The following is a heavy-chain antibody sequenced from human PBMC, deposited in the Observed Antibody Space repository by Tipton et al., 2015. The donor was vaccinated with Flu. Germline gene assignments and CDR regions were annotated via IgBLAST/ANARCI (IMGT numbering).Heavy chain of an antibody. Sequence: SLRLSCAASGFTFSNYNMHWVRQAPGKGLDWVSFISSSGSYIYYAESVKGRFTISRENAKNSLYLQMNSLRVEDTAVYYCARDRGYNAYVSDSWGQGTLVTVSS. D-gene: IGHD5-12*01. CDR2: ISSSGSYI. V-gene: IGHV3-21*01. J-gene: IGHJ4*02. CDR3: ARDRGYNAYVSDS. CDR1: GFTFSNYN.